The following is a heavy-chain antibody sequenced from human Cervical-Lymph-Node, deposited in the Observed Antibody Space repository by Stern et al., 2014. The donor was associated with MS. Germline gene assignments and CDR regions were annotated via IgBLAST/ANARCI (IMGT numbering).Heavy chain of an antibody. Sequence: QVQLVQSGAEVKKPGSSVKVSCKASGGTFSSYTISWVRQAPGQGLEWMGRIIPILGIANYEQKFQGRVTITADKSTSTAYMELSSLRSEDTAVYYCASFVVVTAAFDPWGQGTLVTVSS. D-gene: IGHD2-21*02. CDR3: ASFVVVTAAFDP. J-gene: IGHJ5*02. CDR1: GGTFSSYT. V-gene: IGHV1-69*09. CDR2: IIPILGIA.